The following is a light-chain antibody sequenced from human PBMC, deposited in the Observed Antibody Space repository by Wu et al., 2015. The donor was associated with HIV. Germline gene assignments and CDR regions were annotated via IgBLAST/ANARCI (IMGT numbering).Light chain of an antibody. CDR1: QSVSSSY. V-gene: IGKV3-20*01. CDR3: QQYGSSFLT. CDR2: GAS. J-gene: IGKJ4*01. Sequence: EIVMTQSPATLSVSPGERATLSCRASQSVSSSYLAWYQQKPGQAPRLLIYGASSKATGIPDRFSGSGSGTDFTLTISRLEPEDFAVYYCQQYGSSFLTFGGGTKVEIK.